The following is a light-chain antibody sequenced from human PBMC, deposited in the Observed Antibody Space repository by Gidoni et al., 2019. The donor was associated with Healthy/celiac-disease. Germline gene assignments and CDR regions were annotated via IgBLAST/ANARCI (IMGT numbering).Light chain of an antibody. CDR1: KLGDKY. Sequence: YELTQPPSVSVSRGQTASITCSGDKLGDKYACWYQQKPGQSPVLVIYQDSKRPSGIPERFSGSNSGNTATLTISGTQAMDEADYYCQAWDSSTVVFGGGTKLTVL. V-gene: IGLV3-1*01. J-gene: IGLJ2*01. CDR3: QAWDSSTVV. CDR2: QDS.